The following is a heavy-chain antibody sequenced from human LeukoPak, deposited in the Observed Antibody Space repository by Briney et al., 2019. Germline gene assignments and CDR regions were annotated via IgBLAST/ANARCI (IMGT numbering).Heavy chain of an antibody. D-gene: IGHD3-3*01. Sequence: PSETLSLTCTVSGGSISSYYWSWIRQPAGKGLEWIGRIYTNGSTNYNPSLKSRVTMSVDTSKNQFSLKLSSVTAADTAVYYCAREKNGYYIVGYYYYYMDVWGKGTTVTVSS. CDR1: GGSISSYY. CDR3: AREKNGYYIVGYYYYYMDV. V-gene: IGHV4-4*07. CDR2: IYTNGST. J-gene: IGHJ6*03.